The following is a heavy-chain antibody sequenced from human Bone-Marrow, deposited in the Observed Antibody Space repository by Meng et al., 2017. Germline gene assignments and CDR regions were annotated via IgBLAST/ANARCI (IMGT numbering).Heavy chain of an antibody. D-gene: IGHD6-19*01. CDR2: IYYSGST. Sequence: SEILSPTCTVSGGSTSSHYWSWIRQLPGKGLEWIGYIYYSGSTNYNPTLKSRVTISVDTSKNQYSLKLSSVTAVDTAVYYCVSGARAGRNYFDYWGQGTLVTVSS. CDR3: VSGARAGRNYFDY. V-gene: IGHV4-59*11. J-gene: IGHJ4*02. CDR1: GGSTSSHY.